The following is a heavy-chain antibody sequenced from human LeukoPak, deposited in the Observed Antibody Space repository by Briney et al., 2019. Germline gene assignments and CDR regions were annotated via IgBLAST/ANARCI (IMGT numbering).Heavy chain of an antibody. Sequence: PGRSLRLSCAASGFTFSSYAMRWVRQAPGKGLEWVAVISYDGSNKYYADSVKGRFTISRDNSKNTLYLQMNSLRAEDTAVYYCAREHGSGSYYPYWDYWGQGTLVTVSS. V-gene: IGHV3-30*07. CDR3: AREHGSGSYYPYWDY. CDR1: GFTFSSYA. CDR2: ISYDGSNK. D-gene: IGHD3-10*01. J-gene: IGHJ4*02.